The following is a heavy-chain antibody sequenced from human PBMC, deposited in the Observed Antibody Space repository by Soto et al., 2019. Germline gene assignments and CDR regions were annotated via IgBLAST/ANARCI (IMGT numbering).Heavy chain of an antibody. D-gene: IGHD6-13*01. CDR1: GGSISSSSYY. CDR3: ARHRQQLVQFWWFDP. V-gene: IGHV4-39*01. J-gene: IGHJ5*02. CDR2: IYYSGST. Sequence: QLQLQESGPGLVKPSETLSLTCTVSGGSISSSSYYWGWIRQPPGKGLEWIGSIYYSGSTYYNPSLKSRVTISVDTSKNQFSLKLSSVTAADTAVYYCARHRQQLVQFWWFDPWGQGTLVTVSS.